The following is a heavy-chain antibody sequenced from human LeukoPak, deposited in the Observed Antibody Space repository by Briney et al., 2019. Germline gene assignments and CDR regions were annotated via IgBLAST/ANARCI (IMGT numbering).Heavy chain of an antibody. Sequence: GGSLRLSCAASGFTFSSYSMNWVRQAPGKGLEWVSSISSSSSYIYYADSVKGRFTISRDNAKNSLYLQMNSLRAEDTAVYYCARDPHSSGWSGGYYFDYWGQGTLVTVSS. CDR1: GFTFSSYS. CDR2: ISSSSSYI. J-gene: IGHJ4*02. CDR3: ARDPHSSGWSGGYYFDY. V-gene: IGHV3-21*01. D-gene: IGHD6-19*01.